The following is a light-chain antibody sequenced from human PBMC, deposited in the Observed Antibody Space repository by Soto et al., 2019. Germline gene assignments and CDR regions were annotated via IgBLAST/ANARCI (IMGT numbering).Light chain of an antibody. J-gene: IGLJ2*01. CDR3: TSYAHSNILL. Sequence: QSVLTQPPSASGSPGQSVTISCSGTSSDIGTYNYVSWYQQHPGKAPKVIIYEVTKRPSGVPDRFAGSKSGNTASLTVSGLQDEDEADYYCTSYAHSNILLIGGGTKLTVL. CDR2: EVT. V-gene: IGLV2-8*01. CDR1: SSDIGTYNY.